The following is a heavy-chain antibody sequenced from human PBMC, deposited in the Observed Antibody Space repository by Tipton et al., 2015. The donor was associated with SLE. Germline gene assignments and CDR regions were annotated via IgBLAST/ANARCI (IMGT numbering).Heavy chain of an antibody. CDR2: IYTSGST. D-gene: IGHD2-15*01. V-gene: IGHV4-61*09. CDR1: GGSISSGSYY. Sequence: TLSLTCTVSGGSISSGSYYWSWIRQPAGKGLEWIGHIYTSGSTNYNPSLKSRVTISVDTSKNQFSLKLSSVTAADTAVYYCARDLAGYVVQAGMDVWGQGTTVTVSS. J-gene: IGHJ6*02. CDR3: ARDLAGYVVQAGMDV.